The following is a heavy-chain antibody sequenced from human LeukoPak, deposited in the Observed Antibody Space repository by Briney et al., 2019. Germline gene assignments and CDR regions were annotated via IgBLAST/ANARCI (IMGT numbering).Heavy chain of an antibody. CDR1: GFTVSSNY. J-gene: IGHJ4*02. Sequence: GGSLRLSCAASGFTVSSNYMSWVRQAPGKGLEWVSILYSGGTTYYADSVKGRFTISRDNSKDTLYLQMNSLRAEDTAVYYCARDAGVGSGIDGWGQGTLVTVSS. CDR2: LYSGGTT. CDR3: ARDAGVGSGIDG. V-gene: IGHV3-53*01. D-gene: IGHD2-15*01.